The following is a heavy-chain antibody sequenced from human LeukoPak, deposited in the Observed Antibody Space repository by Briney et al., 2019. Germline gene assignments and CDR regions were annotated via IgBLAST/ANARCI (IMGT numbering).Heavy chain of an antibody. J-gene: IGHJ4*02. Sequence: SETLSLTCTVSGGSISSYYWSWIRQPPGKGLEWIGYIYYSGSTNYNPSPKSRATISVDTSKNQFSLKLSSVTAADTAVYYCARDGAINYGDYGYFDYWGQGTLVTVSS. CDR1: GGSISSYY. CDR2: IYYSGST. V-gene: IGHV4-59*01. D-gene: IGHD4-17*01. CDR3: ARDGAINYGDYGYFDY.